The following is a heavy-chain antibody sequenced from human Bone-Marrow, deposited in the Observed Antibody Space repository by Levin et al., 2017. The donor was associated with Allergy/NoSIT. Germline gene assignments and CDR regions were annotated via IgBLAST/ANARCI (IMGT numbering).Heavy chain of an antibody. Sequence: GESLKISCAASGFTFSNFFIHWVRQAPGKGLEWVAVISYGGKNKYYADSVQGRFTISRDNSKNTLYLQMNSLRADDTAVYYCARDDSVSVIQHQYFGMDVWGQGTTVTVSS. CDR2: ISYGGKNK. CDR1: GFTFSNFF. V-gene: IGHV3-30*04. CDR3: ARDDSVSVIQHQYFGMDV. J-gene: IGHJ6*02. D-gene: IGHD5/OR15-5a*01.